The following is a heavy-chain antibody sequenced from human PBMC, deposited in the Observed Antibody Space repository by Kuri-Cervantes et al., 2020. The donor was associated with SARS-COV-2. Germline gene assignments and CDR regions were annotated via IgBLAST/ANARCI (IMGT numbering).Heavy chain of an antibody. J-gene: IGHJ4*02. Sequence: LSLTCAASGFTFSSYWMSWVRQAPGKGLVWVSRINSDGSTTNYADSVKGRFTISRDNAKNMLYLQMNSLRAEDTAVYYCARHTQGDNWGQGTLVTVSS. V-gene: IGHV3-74*01. CDR1: GFTFSSYW. CDR3: ARHTQGDN. CDR2: INSDGSTT.